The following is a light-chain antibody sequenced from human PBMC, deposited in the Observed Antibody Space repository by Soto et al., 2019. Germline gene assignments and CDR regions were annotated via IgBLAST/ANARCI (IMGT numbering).Light chain of an antibody. CDR1: SSDVGRYNY. J-gene: IGLJ1*01. Sequence: QSALTQPPSASGSPGQSVTISCIGTSSDVGRYNYVSWYQHHPGKAPKLIIYGVTKRPSGVSNRFSGSKFGNTASLTISGLKAEDEAEYYCCAYAATYTYVFGTGTKVTV. V-gene: IGLV2-23*02. CDR3: CAYAATYTYV. CDR2: GVT.